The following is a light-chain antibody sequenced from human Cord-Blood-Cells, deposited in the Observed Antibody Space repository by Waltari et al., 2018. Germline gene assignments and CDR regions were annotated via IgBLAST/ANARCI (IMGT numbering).Light chain of an antibody. J-gene: IGLJ2*01. CDR1: SLRSYY. CDR3: NSRDSRGSHVV. Sequence: SSELTQDPAVSVALGQTVRIPCQGDSLRSYYPSRYQQKPGQAPVLVIYGKNTRASGNPDRFTGSSSGNTAASTITWAQAEDEAGYYCNSRDSRGSHVVFGGGAKLAVL. V-gene: IGLV3-19*01. CDR2: GKN.